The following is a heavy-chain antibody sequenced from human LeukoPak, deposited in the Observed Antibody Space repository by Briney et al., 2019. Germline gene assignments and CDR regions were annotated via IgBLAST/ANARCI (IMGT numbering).Heavy chain of an antibody. CDR1: GFTFDDYA. D-gene: IGHD6-19*01. CDR3: AKSGSAVAVPSAFDI. Sequence: PGGSLRLSCAASGFTFDDYAMHWVRQAPGKGLEWVSGISWNSGSIGYADSVKGRFTISRDNAKNSLYLQMNSLRAEDMALYYCAKSGSAVAVPSAFDIWGQGTMITVSS. J-gene: IGHJ3*02. CDR2: ISWNSGSI. V-gene: IGHV3-9*03.